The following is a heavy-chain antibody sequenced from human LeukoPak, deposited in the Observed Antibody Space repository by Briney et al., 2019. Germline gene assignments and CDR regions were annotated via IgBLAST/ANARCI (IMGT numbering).Heavy chain of an antibody. Sequence: SVKVSCKASGGTFSSYAISWVRQAPGQGPEWMGGIIPIFGTANYAQKFQGRVTITTDESTSTAYMELSSLRSEDTAVYYCASPEADYYDSSGPLGYWGQGTLVTVSS. V-gene: IGHV1-69*05. CDR1: GGTFSSYA. CDR2: IIPIFGTA. D-gene: IGHD3-22*01. J-gene: IGHJ4*02. CDR3: ASPEADYYDSSGPLGY.